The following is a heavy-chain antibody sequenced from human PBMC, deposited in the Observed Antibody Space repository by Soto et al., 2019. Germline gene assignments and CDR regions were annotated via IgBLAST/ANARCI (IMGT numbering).Heavy chain of an antibody. CDR2: INPSGGST. CDR3: ARGSSVAFDY. J-gene: IGHJ4*02. Sequence: QVQLVQSGAEVKKPGASVKVSCKASGYTFTDYYLHWVRQAPGQGLEWMGFINPSGGSTTYLQKFQGRVTMTRDTSPGTVYMDLSSLTSEDTAVYYCARGSSVAFDYWGQGTLVTVSS. D-gene: IGHD2-21*01. V-gene: IGHV1-46*01. CDR1: GYTFTDYY.